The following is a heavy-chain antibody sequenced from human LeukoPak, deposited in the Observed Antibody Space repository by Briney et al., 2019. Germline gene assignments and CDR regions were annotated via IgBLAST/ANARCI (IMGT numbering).Heavy chain of an antibody. D-gene: IGHD3-10*01. CDR2: IYYSGST. Sequence: SETLSLTCAVYGGSFSSYYWSWIRQPPGKGLEWIGYIYYSGSTNYNPSLKSRVTISVDTSKNQFSLKLSSVTAADTAVYYCARAGGAHYYGSGSYLHAAFDIWGQGTMVTVSS. CDR1: GGSFSSYY. CDR3: ARAGGAHYYGSGSYLHAAFDI. J-gene: IGHJ3*02. V-gene: IGHV4-59*01.